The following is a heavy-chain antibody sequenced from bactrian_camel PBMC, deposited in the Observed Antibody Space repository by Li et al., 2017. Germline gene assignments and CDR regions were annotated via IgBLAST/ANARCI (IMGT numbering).Heavy chain of an antibody. D-gene: IGHD2*01. V-gene: IGHV3S53*01. Sequence: HVQLVESGGDSVLAGGSLRLSCVISGYGHTGHCMVWFRQAPGKEREGVASIDMYGNTTYVDSVKGRFAISQGNPKNNLYLQMNDLKPEDTAMYYCAAEWNTHCSGRYNYWGQGTQVTVSS. CDR3: AAEWNTHCSGRYNY. CDR1: GYGHTGHC. CDR2: IDMYGNT. J-gene: IGHJ4*01.